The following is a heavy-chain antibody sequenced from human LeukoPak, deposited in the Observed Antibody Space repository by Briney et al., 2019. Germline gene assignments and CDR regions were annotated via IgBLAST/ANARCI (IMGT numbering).Heavy chain of an antibody. J-gene: IGHJ6*02. CDR3: VKVLGPDYGSLGYYYYYGLDV. CDR2: ISSNGGST. D-gene: IGHD4-17*01. Sequence: PGGSLRLSCSASGFTFSSYAMHWVRQAPGKGLEYVSAISSNGGSTYYADSVKGRFTISRDNSKNTLYLQMSSLRAEDTAVYYCVKVLGPDYGSLGYYYYYGLDVWGQGTTVTVSS. V-gene: IGHV3-64D*09. CDR1: GFTFSSYA.